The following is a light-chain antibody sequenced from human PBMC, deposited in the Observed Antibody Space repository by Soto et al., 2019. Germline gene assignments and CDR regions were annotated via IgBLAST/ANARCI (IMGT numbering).Light chain of an antibody. CDR3: QQYGGSSWT. J-gene: IGKJ1*01. CDR2: GAS. Sequence: VLTQSPAPLSLSPGERATLSCRASQSVRTSLAWYHHKPGQAPRLLLYGASSRAPAIADRFSGSGSGTDFTLTINNLEPGDVAVYYCQQYGGSSWTLGQGTKVDIK. V-gene: IGKV3-20*01. CDR1: QSVRTS.